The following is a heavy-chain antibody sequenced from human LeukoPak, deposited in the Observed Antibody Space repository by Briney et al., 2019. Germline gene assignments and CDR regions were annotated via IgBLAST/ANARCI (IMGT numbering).Heavy chain of an antibody. D-gene: IGHD1-26*01. CDR1: GGSISSSSYY. CDR3: ARAGYSMNYYYYGMDV. Sequence: PSETLSLTCTVSGGSISSSSYYWGWIRQPPGKGLEWIGSIYYSGSTYYNPSLKSQVTISVDTSKNQFSLKLSSVTAADTAVYYCARAGYSMNYYYYGMDVWGQGPTVTVSS. J-gene: IGHJ6*02. CDR2: IYYSGST. V-gene: IGHV4-39*07.